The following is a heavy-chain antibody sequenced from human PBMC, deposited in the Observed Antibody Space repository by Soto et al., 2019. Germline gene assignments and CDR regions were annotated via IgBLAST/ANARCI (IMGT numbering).Heavy chain of an antibody. CDR3: ARGAGPNWFDP. Sequence: SETLSLTCAVYGGSFSCYYWSWIRQPPGKGLEWIGEINHSGSTNYNPSLKSPVTISVDTSKNQFSLKLSSVTAADTAVYYCARGAGPNWFDPWGQGTLVTVSS. J-gene: IGHJ5*02. CDR1: GGSFSCYY. D-gene: IGHD6-13*01. CDR2: INHSGST. V-gene: IGHV4-34*01.